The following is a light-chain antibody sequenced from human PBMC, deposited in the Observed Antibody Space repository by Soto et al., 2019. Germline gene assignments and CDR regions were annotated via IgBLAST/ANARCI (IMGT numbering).Light chain of an antibody. Sequence: QSALTQPPSASGSPGQSVTIPCTGTSSDVGGYNYVSWYQQHPGKAPKLMIYEVSKRPSGVPDRFSGSKSGNTASLTVSGLQAEDEADYYCSSYAGSNSYVVFGGGTKVTVL. CDR1: SSDVGGYNY. J-gene: IGLJ2*01. CDR2: EVS. CDR3: SSYAGSNSYVV. V-gene: IGLV2-8*01.